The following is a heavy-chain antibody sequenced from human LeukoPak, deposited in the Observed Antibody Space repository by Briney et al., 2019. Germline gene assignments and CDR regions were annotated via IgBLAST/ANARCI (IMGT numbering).Heavy chain of an antibody. D-gene: IGHD3-22*01. V-gene: IGHV3-74*01. Sequence: PGGSLRLSCAASGFTFSSYWMHWVRQAPGKGLVWVSRINSDGSSTSYADSVKGRFTISRDNAKNTLYLQMSSLRAEDTAVYYCARAGYYYDSSGYRTPFDYWGQGTLVTVSS. CDR2: INSDGSST. CDR3: ARAGYYYDSSGYRTPFDY. J-gene: IGHJ4*02. CDR1: GFTFSSYW.